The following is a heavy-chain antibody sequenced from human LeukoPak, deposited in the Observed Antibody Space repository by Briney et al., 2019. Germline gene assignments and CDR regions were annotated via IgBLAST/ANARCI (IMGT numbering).Heavy chain of an antibody. CDR1: GYTFTSYH. D-gene: IGHD3-22*01. CDR2: INPNGGTT. J-gene: IGHJ6*03. CDR3: ARDRRVNYYDSSGHTRNMDV. Sequence: ASVKVSCMACGYTFTSYHMHWVRQAPGQGVDGMGIINPNGGTTNYAQKFRGRVTMTRDMSTSTVYMELSSLRSEDTAVYYCARDRRVNYYDSSGHTRNMDVWGKGTTVTVSS. V-gene: IGHV1-46*01.